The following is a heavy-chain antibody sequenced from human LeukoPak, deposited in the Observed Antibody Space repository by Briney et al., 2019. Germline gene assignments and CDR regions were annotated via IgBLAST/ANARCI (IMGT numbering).Heavy chain of an antibody. V-gene: IGHV4-59*01. CDR3: ARGVYIAAAQYGY. D-gene: IGHD6-13*01. Sequence: PSETLSLTCTVSGGSIGTYSWNWIRQPPGKGLAWIGYIYYSGTTNYNPSLKSRVTISVDTSKNQFSLKLSSVTAADTAVYYCARGVYIAAAQYGYWGQGTLVTVSS. J-gene: IGHJ4*02. CDR2: IYYSGTT. CDR1: GGSIGTYS.